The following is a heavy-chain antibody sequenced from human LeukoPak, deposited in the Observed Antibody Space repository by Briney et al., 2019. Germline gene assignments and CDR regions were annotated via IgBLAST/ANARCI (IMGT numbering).Heavy chain of an antibody. CDR2: INPNSGGT. Sequence: ASVKVSCKTSGYSFTGHYMHWLRQAPGQGLEWMGWINPNSGGTNYEQNFQGRVTITRDTSSSTVYMELSSLRSDDTAVYYCARDRGPDWWGSFDSWGQGTLVTVSS. D-gene: IGHD3-16*01. V-gene: IGHV1-2*02. J-gene: IGHJ4*02. CDR1: GYSFTGHY. CDR3: ARDRGPDWWGSFDS.